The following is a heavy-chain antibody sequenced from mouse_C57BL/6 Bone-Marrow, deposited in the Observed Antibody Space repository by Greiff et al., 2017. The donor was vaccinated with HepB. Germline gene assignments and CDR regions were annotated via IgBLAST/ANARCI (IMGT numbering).Heavy chain of an antibody. CDR3: DKPGRLRQGGWYAMDY. CDR2: LWGDGST. CDR1: GFSLTSYG. Sequence: VQLQQSGPGLVAPSQSLSITCTVSGFSLTSYGVSWVRQPPGKGLEWLGVLWGDGSTNYHSALISRLSISKDNSKSQGFLKLNSLQTDDTATYYYDKPGRLRQGGWYAMDYWGQGTSVTVSS. J-gene: IGHJ4*01. D-gene: IGHD2-4*01. V-gene: IGHV2-3*01.